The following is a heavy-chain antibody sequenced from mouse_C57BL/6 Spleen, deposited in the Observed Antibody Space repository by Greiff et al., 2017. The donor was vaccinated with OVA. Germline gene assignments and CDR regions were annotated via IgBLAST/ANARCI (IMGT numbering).Heavy chain of an antibody. Sequence: VQLQQSGAELVRPGASVKLSCTASGFNIKDYYMHWVKQRPDQGLEWIGRIDPEDGDTEYAPKFQGKATMTADTSSNTAYLQLSSLTSEDTAVYYCTRDYYGSSHFDYWGQGTTLTVSS. CDR3: TRDYYGSSHFDY. CDR1: GFNIKDYY. D-gene: IGHD1-1*01. CDR2: IDPEDGDT. V-gene: IGHV14-1*01. J-gene: IGHJ2*01.